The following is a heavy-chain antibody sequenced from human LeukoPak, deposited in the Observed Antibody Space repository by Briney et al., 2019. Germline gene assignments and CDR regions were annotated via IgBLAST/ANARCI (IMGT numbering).Heavy chain of an antibody. Sequence: TVSGPTLVNPTETLTLTCTVSGFSLSNARMGVSWIRQPPGKALEWLAHIFSNDEKSYRTSLKSRLTISKDTSKSQVVLTMTNMDPVDTATYYCARHYYGSGSYLLLFDYWGQGTLVTVSS. CDR2: IFSNDEK. J-gene: IGHJ4*02. CDR3: ARHYYGSGSYLLLFDY. V-gene: IGHV2-26*01. CDR1: GFSLSNARMG. D-gene: IGHD3-10*01.